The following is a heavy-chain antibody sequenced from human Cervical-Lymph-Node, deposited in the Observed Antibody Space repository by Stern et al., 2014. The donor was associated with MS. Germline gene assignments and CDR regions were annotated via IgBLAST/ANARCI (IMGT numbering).Heavy chain of an antibody. D-gene: IGHD2-8*02. Sequence: QLEESGPGLVKPSETLSLTCAVSGDSISSYTHYWAWIRQPPGKGLEWIGSVYYSGATYYNPSLKSPVTISVDTSKNHFPLGLNSVTAADTAVYYCAKHACTGAACPFDLWGQGTLVTVSS. CDR1: GDSISSYTHY. J-gene: IGHJ4*02. CDR3: AKHACTGAACPFDL. V-gene: IGHV4-39*01. CDR2: VYYSGAT.